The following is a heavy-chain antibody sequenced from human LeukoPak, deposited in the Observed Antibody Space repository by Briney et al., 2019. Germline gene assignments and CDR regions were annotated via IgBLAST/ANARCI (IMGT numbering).Heavy chain of an antibody. V-gene: IGHV1-69*13. D-gene: IGHD3-16*02. CDR2: IIPIFGTA. CDR1: GGTFSSYA. Sequence: SVKVSCKASGGTFSSYAISWVRQAPGQGLEWMGGIIPIFGTANYAQKFQGRVTITADESTSTAYMELSSLRSEDTAVYYCARDEYDYVWGSYPYWGQGTLVTVSS. J-gene: IGHJ4*02. CDR3: ARDEYDYVWGSYPY.